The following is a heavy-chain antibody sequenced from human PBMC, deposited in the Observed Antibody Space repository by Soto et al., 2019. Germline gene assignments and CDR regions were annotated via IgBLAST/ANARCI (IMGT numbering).Heavy chain of an antibody. D-gene: IGHD3-3*01. Sequence: GGSLRLSCIASGFAFGDYAMSWFRQAPGKGLEWVGFIRSKVYGGTTEYAASVKGRFTISRDDSISIAYLQMNSLKTEDTAVYYCTSTIFGVVIPGGSNYGMDVWGQGTTVTVSS. CDR3: TSTIFGVVIPGGSNYGMDV. CDR2: IRSKVYGGTT. V-gene: IGHV3-49*03. CDR1: GFAFGDYA. J-gene: IGHJ6*02.